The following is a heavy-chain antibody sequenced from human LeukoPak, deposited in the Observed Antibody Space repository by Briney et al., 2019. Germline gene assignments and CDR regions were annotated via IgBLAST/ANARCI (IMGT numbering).Heavy chain of an antibody. CDR3: AKSGPGSSDNIGAFDI. J-gene: IGHJ3*02. V-gene: IGHV1-18*01. CDR1: GYTFTSYG. Sequence: GASVKVSCKASGYTFTSYGISWVRQAPGQGLEWMGWISAYNGNTNYAQKLQGRVTMTTDTSTSTAYMELRSLRSDDTAVYYCAKSGPGSSDNIGAFDIWGKGKMVTVSS. D-gene: IGHD6-25*01. CDR2: ISAYNGNT.